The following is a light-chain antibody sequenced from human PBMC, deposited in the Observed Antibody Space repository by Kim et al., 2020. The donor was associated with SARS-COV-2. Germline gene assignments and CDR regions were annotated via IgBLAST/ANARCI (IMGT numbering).Light chain of an antibody. J-gene: IGLJ1*01. CDR3: CSYAGSYTEV. CDR2: DDS. V-gene: IGLV2-11*01. Sequence: GQSVTISCTGTSSDVGGYNYVAWYQQHPGKAPKLMIYDDSKRPSGVPDRFSGSKSGNTASLTVSGLQAEDDDDYYCCSYAGSYTEVFGTGTKVTVL. CDR1: SSDVGGYNY.